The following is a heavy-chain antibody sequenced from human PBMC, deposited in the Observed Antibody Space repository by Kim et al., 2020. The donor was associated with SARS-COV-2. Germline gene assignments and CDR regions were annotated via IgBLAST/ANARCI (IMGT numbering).Heavy chain of an antibody. CDR1: GYTFTGYY. CDR2: INPNSGGT. J-gene: IGHJ4*02. D-gene: IGHD1-26*01. Sequence: ASVKVSCKASGYTFTGYYMHWVRQAPGQGLEWMGWINPNSGGTNYAQKFQGRVTMTRDTSISTAYMELSSLRSDDTAMYYCARVPIVGPTGDFDYWGQGTLVTVSS. CDR3: ARVPIVGPTGDFDY. V-gene: IGHV1-2*02.